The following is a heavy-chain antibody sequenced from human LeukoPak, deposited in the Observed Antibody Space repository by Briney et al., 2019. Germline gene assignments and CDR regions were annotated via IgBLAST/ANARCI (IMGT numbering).Heavy chain of an antibody. CDR3: ARDGLRYFDWSPDYYYYMDV. Sequence: ASVKVSCKASGYTFTSYGISWVRQAPGQGLEWMGWISAYNGNTNYAQKLQGRVTMTTDTSTSTAYMELRSLRSDDTAVYYCARDGLRYFDWSPDYYYYMDVWGKGTTVTISS. D-gene: IGHD3-9*01. J-gene: IGHJ6*03. CDR1: GYTFTSYG. V-gene: IGHV1-18*01. CDR2: ISAYNGNT.